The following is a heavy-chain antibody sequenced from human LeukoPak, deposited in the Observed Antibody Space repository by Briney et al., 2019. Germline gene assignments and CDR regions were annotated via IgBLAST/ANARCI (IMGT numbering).Heavy chain of an antibody. D-gene: IGHD3-22*01. V-gene: IGHV1-18*01. Sequence: GASVKVSCKASGYTFTSYGISWVRQAPGQGLEWMGWISAYNGNTNYAQKLQGRVTMTEDTSTDTAYMELSSLRSEDTAVYYCASSGSSNWFDPWGQGTLVTVSS. CDR1: GYTFTSYG. CDR3: ASSGSSNWFDP. CDR2: ISAYNGNT. J-gene: IGHJ5*02.